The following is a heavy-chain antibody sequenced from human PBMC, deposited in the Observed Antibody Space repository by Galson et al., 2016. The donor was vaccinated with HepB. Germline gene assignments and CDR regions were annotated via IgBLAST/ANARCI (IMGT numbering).Heavy chain of an antibody. V-gene: IGHV3-23*01. CDR2: ISGSGGST. J-gene: IGHJ6*02. D-gene: IGHD2-15*01. Sequence: SLRLSCAASGFTFSSYAMTWVRQAPGKGLEWVSAISGSGGSTYYADSVKGRFTISRDNSKNTLYLQMNRLRVDDTAVYYCAKDPSALGYCSGISCQKRRGGYGMDVWGQGTTVTVSS. CDR1: GFTFSSYA. CDR3: AKDPSALGYCSGISCQKRRGGYGMDV.